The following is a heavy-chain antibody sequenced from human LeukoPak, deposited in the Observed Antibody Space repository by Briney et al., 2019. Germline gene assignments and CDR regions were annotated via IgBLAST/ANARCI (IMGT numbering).Heavy chain of an antibody. D-gene: IGHD3-10*01. CDR2: IYYNGHT. Sequence: SETLSLTCTVSGGSIGTYYWSWIRQPPGKGLEWIGYIYYNGHTDYNPSLRSRVTISVHTSKNQFSLKLSSVTAADTAVYYCARRVSSHLWFGDYYNWFDPWGQGTLVTVSS. CDR1: GGSIGTYY. J-gene: IGHJ5*02. V-gene: IGHV4-59*12. CDR3: ARRVSSHLWFGDYYNWFDP.